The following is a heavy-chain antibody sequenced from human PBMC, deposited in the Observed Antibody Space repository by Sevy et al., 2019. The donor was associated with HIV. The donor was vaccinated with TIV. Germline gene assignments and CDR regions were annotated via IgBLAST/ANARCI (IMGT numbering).Heavy chain of an antibody. V-gene: IGHV3-21*01. CDR3: ARDGSAAATYYYYYGMDV. D-gene: IGHD6-13*01. CDR2: ISSSSSYI. Sequence: GSLRLSCAASGFTFSSYSMNWVRQAPGKGLEWVSSISSSSSYIYYADSVKGRFTISRDNAKNSLYLQMNSLRAEDTAVYYCARDGSAAATYYYYYGMDVWGQGTTVTVSS. CDR1: GFTFSSYS. J-gene: IGHJ6*02.